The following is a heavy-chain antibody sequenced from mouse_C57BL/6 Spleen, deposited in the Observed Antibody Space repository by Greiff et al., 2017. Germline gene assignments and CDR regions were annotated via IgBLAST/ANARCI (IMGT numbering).Heavy chain of an antibody. CDR1: GYTFTDYE. J-gene: IGHJ3*01. CDR2: IDPETGGT. V-gene: IGHV1-15*01. CDR3: TRWGLSVTVVEAWFAY. D-gene: IGHD1-1*01. Sequence: QVQLQQSGAELVRPGASVTLSCKASGYTFTDYEMHWVKQTPVHGLEWIGAIDPETGGTAYNQKFKGKAILTADKSSSTAYMELRSLTSEDSAVYYCTRWGLSVTVVEAWFAYWGQGTLVTVSA.